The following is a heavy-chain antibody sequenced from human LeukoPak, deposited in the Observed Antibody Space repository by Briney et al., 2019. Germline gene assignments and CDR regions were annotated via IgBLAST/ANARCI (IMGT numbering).Heavy chain of an antibody. V-gene: IGHV3-7*01. CDR3: VSGFLQWLY. Sequence: PGGSLRLSCAASGFSFSSYWMSWVRQAPGKGLEWVANINPDGSNMLYVDSVKGRFTTSRDNAKNSLYLQMNNLGAEDTAVYFCVSGFLQWLYWGQGTLVTVSS. CDR1: GFSFSSYW. D-gene: IGHD3-3*01. J-gene: IGHJ4*02. CDR2: INPDGSNM.